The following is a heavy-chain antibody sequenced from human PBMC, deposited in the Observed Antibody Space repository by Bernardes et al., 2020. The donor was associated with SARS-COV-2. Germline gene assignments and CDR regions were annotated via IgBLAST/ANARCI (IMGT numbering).Heavy chain of an antibody. Sequence: SVKVSCKASGDTFTSYAFSLVRQAPGQGLEWTGRIIPRFGSTNYAQNFQGRVTITADESSSTAYMDLSSLRSEDTALYYCARGPIAARPGIWFDPWGQGTLVTGS. V-gene: IGHV1-69*13. J-gene: IGHJ5*02. D-gene: IGHD6-6*01. CDR3: ARGPIAARPGIWFDP. CDR2: IIPRFGST. CDR1: GDTFTSYA.